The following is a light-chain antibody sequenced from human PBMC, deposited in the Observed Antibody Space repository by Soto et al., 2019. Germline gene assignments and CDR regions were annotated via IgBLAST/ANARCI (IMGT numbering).Light chain of an antibody. CDR1: QSSSNW. J-gene: IGKJ2*01. Sequence: DIQMTQSPSTLSASVGDRVSSTCRASQSSSNWLAWYQQKPGKAPKLLIYDASSLESGVPSRFSGSGSGTEFTLTISSLQPDDFATNYCQQYNSYAMYTFGQGNKLAI. CDR2: DAS. V-gene: IGKV1-5*01. CDR3: QQYNSYAMYT.